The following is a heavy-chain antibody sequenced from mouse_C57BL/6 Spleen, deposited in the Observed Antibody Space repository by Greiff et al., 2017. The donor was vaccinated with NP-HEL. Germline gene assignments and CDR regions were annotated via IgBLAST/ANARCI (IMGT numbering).Heavy chain of an antibody. CDR1: GFTFSDYG. D-gene: IGHD1-1*02. V-gene: IGHV5-17*01. Sequence: EVKLVESGGGLVKPGGSLKLSCAASGFTFSDYGMHWVRQAPEKGLEWVAYISSGSSTIYYADTVKGRFTISRDNAKNTLFLQMTSLRSEDTAMYYCAREGSYGYWYFDVWGTGTTVTVSS. J-gene: IGHJ1*03. CDR3: AREGSYGYWYFDV. CDR2: ISSGSSTI.